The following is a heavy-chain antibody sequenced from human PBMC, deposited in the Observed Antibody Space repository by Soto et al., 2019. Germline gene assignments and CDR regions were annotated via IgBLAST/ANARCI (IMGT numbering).Heavy chain of an antibody. Sequence: ASVKVSCKASGGTFSIYAISWVRQAPGQGLEWMGGIIPIFGTANYAQKFQGRVTITADESTSTAYMELSSLRSEDTAVYYCARNWNVDYYYYGMDVWGQGTTVTVSS. CDR1: GGTFSIYA. CDR3: ARNWNVDYYYYGMDV. V-gene: IGHV1-69*13. D-gene: IGHD1-1*01. CDR2: IIPIFGTA. J-gene: IGHJ6*02.